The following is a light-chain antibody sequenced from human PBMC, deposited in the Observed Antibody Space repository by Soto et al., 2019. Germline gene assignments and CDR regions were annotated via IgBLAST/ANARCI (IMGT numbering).Light chain of an antibody. Sequence: QSVLTQPPSASGTPGQRVTISCSGSSSNVGSNAVNWYQQLPGPAPKLLIYTNNQRPSGVPDRFSASKSGTSASLAIRGLHSEDEADYYCAAWDGTLSGWVFGGGTKVTVL. V-gene: IGLV1-44*01. CDR2: TNN. J-gene: IGLJ3*02. CDR1: SSNVGSNA. CDR3: AAWDGTLSGWV.